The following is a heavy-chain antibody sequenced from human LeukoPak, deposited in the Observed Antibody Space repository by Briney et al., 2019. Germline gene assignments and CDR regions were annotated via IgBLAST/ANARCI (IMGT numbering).Heavy chain of an antibody. CDR2: IIPIFGTA. V-gene: IGHV1-69*13. CDR3: AREIVPGGQYYYGMDV. D-gene: IGHD3-22*01. J-gene: IGHJ6*02. Sequence: SVKVSCKASGGTFSSYAIRWVRQAPGHGIEWMGGIIPIFGTANYAQKFQGRVTITADESTSTAYMELSSLRSEDTAVYYCAREIVPGGQYYYGMDVWGQGTTVTVSS. CDR1: GGTFSSYA.